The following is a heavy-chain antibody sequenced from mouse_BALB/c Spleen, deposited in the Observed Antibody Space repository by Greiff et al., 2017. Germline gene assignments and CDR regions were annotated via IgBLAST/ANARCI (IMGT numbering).Heavy chain of an antibody. D-gene: IGHD4-1*01. CDR1: GFSLTSYG. V-gene: IGHV2-9*02. J-gene: IGHJ1*01. CDR2: IWAGGST. CDR3: ARDYRTGNWYFDV. Sequence: VKLQESGPGLVAPSQSLSITCTVSGFSLTSYGVHWVRQPPGKGLEWLGVIWAGGSTNYNSALMSRLSISKDNSKSQVFLKMNSLQTDDTAMYYCARDYRTGNWYFDVWGAGTTVTVSS.